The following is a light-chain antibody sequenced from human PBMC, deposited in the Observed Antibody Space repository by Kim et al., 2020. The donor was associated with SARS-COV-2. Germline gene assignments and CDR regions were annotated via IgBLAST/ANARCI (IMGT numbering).Light chain of an antibody. CDR1: NMGSKS. V-gene: IGLV3-21*04. J-gene: IGLJ1*01. CDR2: YDS. CDR3: QVWDSSSDHRV. Sequence: APGKTARITWGGNNMGSKSVHWYQQKPGQAPVLVIYYDSDRPSGIPERFSGSNSGNTATLTISRVEAGDEADYYCQVWDSSSDHRVFGTGTKVTVL.